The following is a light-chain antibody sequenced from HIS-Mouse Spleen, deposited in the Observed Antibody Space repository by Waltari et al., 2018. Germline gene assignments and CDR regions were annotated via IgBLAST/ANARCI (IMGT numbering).Light chain of an antibody. CDR1: SSNIGNNY. V-gene: IGLV1-51*01. CDR2: ENN. J-gene: IGLJ3*02. Sequence: QSVLTQPPSVSAAPGQKVTISCSGSSSNIGNNYVSWYQQRPGTAPKLPIYENNRRPSGVPYRFSGSKSGTSATLGITGVQTGDEADYYCGTWDSSLSAWVFGGGTKLTVL. CDR3: GTWDSSLSAWV.